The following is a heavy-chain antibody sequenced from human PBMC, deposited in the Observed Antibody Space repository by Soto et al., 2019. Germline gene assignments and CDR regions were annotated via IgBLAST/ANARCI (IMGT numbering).Heavy chain of an antibody. CDR2: IDWDDVK. Sequence: SGPTLVNPTQTLTLTCTFSGFSLNTTGTCVSWLRQPPGKALEWLGLIDWDDVKEDSISLKTRLSISKVTSQNQVVLTMTTMDPEDTATYSCARERGYTSGLDGYYYYGLDVWGQGNTVTVSS. V-gene: IGHV2-70*01. CDR1: GFSLNTTGTC. J-gene: IGHJ6*02. CDR3: ARERGYTSGLDGYYYYGLDV. D-gene: IGHD5-18*01.